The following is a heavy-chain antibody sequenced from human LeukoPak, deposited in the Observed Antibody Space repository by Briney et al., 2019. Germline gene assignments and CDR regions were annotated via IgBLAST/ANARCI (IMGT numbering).Heavy chain of an antibody. CDR1: GGSISIYY. J-gene: IGHJ5*02. Sequence: SETLSLTCTVSGGSISIYYWSWIRQPAGKGLEWIGRIYTSGSTNYNPSLKSRVTMSVDTSKNQFSLKLSSVTAADTAVYYCARVRRTTVNAGGWFDPWGQGTLVTVSS. D-gene: IGHD4-4*01. CDR2: IYTSGST. CDR3: ARVRRTTVNAGGWFDP. V-gene: IGHV4-4*07.